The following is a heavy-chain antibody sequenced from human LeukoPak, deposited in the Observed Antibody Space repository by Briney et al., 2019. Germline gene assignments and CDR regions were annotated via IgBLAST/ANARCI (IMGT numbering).Heavy chain of an antibody. CDR1: GFTFSSYN. CDR3: ARDLAVASDY. V-gene: IGHV3-48*02. Sequence: GGSLRLSCAASGFTFSSYNMNGVRQAPGKGLEWVSYISSSSSTIYYADSVKGRFTISRDNAKDSLYLQMNSLRDEDTVVYYWARDLAVASDYWGQGTLVTVSS. J-gene: IGHJ4*02. D-gene: IGHD6-19*01. CDR2: ISSSSSTI.